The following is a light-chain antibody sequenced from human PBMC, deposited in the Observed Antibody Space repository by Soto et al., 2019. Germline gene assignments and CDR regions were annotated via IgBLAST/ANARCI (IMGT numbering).Light chain of an antibody. Sequence: QSVLTQPPSVSGAPGQRVTISCTGSSSNIGAGYDVHWYQQLPGTAPKLLTYGNSNRPSGVPDRFSGSKSGTSASLALTGLQAEDEADYYCQSYDSSLSGSNVVFGGGTKLTVL. CDR1: SSNIGAGYD. CDR3: QSYDSSLSGSNVV. CDR2: GNS. J-gene: IGLJ2*01. V-gene: IGLV1-40*01.